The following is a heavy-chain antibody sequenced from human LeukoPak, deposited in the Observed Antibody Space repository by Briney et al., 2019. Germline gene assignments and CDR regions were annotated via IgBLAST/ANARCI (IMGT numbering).Heavy chain of an antibody. Sequence: SETLSLTCAVYGGSFSGYYWSWIRQPPGKGLEWIGEINHSGSTNYNPSLKSRVTISVDTSKDQFSLKLSSVTAADTAVYYCARGLSAIVHWGQGTLVTVSS. V-gene: IGHV4-34*01. D-gene: IGHD2-21*02. CDR1: GGSFSGYY. CDR2: INHSGST. CDR3: ARGLSAIVH. J-gene: IGHJ4*02.